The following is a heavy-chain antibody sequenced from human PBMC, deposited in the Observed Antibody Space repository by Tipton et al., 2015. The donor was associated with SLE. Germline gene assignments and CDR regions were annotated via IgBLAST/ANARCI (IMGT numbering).Heavy chain of an antibody. D-gene: IGHD6-6*01. CDR1: GFTFSSYS. CDR2: IYSGDSGGRT. Sequence: SLRLSCAASGFTFSSYSMNWVRQAPGKGLEWVSVIYSGDSGGRTYYADSLKGRFTVSRDNSKNTLYLQMNSLRVEDTAVYYCARGYTGSARPDYYFYMDVWGKGTTVTVSS. J-gene: IGHJ6*03. CDR3: ARGYTGSARPDYYFYMDV. V-gene: IGHV3-NL1*01.